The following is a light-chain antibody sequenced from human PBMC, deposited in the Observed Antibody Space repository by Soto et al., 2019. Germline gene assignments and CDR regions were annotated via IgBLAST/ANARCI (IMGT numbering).Light chain of an antibody. J-gene: IGKJ1*01. CDR2: AAS. Sequence: QMTHSPSSLSAPVVDRLTITFLASQSISSYLNWYQQKPGKATKLLIYAASSLQSGVPSRFSGSGSGTDFTLTISSLQPEDFATYYCQKSYSTHRTGGQGNKGDIK. CDR3: QKSYSTHRT. V-gene: IGKV1-39*01. CDR1: QSISSY.